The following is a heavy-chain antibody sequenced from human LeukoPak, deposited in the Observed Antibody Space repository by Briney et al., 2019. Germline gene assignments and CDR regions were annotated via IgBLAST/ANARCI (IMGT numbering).Heavy chain of an antibody. D-gene: IGHD1-26*01. Sequence: PSGTLSLTCGVSGGSITSTNWWSWVRPPPGQGLEWIGEISLTGRTNYNPSLIGRVIISLDESRNQLSLTLTSVTAADTAMYYCTRESGPYCPFGYWGQGTLVGVPS. J-gene: IGHJ4*02. CDR1: GGSITSTNW. V-gene: IGHV4-4*02. CDR3: TRESGPYCPFGY. CDR2: ISLTGRT.